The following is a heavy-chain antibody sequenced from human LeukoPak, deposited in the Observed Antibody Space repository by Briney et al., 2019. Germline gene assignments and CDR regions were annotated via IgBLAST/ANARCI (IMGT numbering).Heavy chain of an antibody. J-gene: IGHJ2*01. CDR3: ARQFRSWFGDLIGYFDL. CDR1: GGSISSSSYY. V-gene: IGHV4-39*01. D-gene: IGHD3-10*01. CDR2: IYYSGST. Sequence: PSETLSLTCTVSGGSISSSSYYWGWIRQPPGKGLEWIGSIYYSGSTYYNPSLKSRVTISVDTSQNQFSLKLSSVTAADTAVYYCARQFRSWFGDLIGYFDLWGRGTLVTVSS.